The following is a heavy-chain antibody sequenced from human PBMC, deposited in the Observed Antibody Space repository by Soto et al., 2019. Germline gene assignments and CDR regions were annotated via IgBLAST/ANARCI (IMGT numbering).Heavy chain of an antibody. CDR2: ISFDGTKK. Sequence: GGSLKLSCAASGFTFNIYALHWVRQAPGKGLEWVAVISFDGTKKYYSDSVKGRFTISRDNLKNTLYLQMNNLRVEDAALYFCAREDDYGYRHLNYGLDVCGQGTTVSV. CDR1: GFTFNIYA. CDR3: AREDDYGYRHLNYGLDV. V-gene: IGHV3-30-3*01. J-gene: IGHJ6*02. D-gene: IGHD4-17*01.